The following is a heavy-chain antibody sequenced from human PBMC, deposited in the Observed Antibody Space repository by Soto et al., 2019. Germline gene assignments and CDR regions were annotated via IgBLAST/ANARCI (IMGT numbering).Heavy chain of an antibody. Sequence: PSETLSLTCTVSDDSISSGRYYWSWIRQHPGKGLEWIGYISDSGRTYYNPSLKSRVTISADTSKNQFSLRLRFVTAADTAVYYCARNDSGSKNFDCWRKGNLVNV. CDR3: ARNDSGSKNFDC. D-gene: IGHD6-13*01. V-gene: IGHV4-31*03. J-gene: IGHJ4*02. CDR2: ISDSGRT. CDR1: DDSISSGRYY.